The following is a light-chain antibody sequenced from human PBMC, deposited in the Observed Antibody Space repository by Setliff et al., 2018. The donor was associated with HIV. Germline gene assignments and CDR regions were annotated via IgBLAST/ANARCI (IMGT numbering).Light chain of an antibody. CDR3: SSYAISNTLL. Sequence: QSVLTQPASVSGSPGQSITISCTGTSSDVGGYNYVSWYQQHPGKAPKLIIFEVRNRPSGVSNRFSGSKSGNTASLTISGLQAEDEGDYYCSSYAISNTLLFGTGTKGTVL. CDR1: SSDVGGYNY. CDR2: EVR. J-gene: IGLJ1*01. V-gene: IGLV2-14*01.